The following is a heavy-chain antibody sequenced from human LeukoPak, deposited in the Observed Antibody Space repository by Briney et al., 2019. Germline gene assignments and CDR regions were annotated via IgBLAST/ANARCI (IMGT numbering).Heavy chain of an antibody. J-gene: IGHJ4*02. V-gene: IGHV3-30*03. CDR3: ARSGPIALYYDFWSGSDY. CDR2: ISYDGSNK. Sequence: GGSLRLSCAASGFTFSSYGMHWVRQAPGKGLEWVAVISYDGSNKYYADSVKGRFTISRDNSKNTLYLQMNSLRAEDTAVYYCARSGPIALYYDFWSGSDYWGQGTLVTVSS. D-gene: IGHD3-3*01. CDR1: GFTFSSYG.